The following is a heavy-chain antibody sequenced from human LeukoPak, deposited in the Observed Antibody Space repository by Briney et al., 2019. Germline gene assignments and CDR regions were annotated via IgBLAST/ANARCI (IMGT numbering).Heavy chain of an antibody. CDR1: GYTFTGYY. V-gene: IGHV1-2*06. CDR3: GRLRRVRSHPYYDSSGYIDY. CDR2: INPNSGGT. D-gene: IGHD3-22*01. Sequence: ASVKVSCKASGYTFTGYYMHWVRQAPGQGLEWMGRINPNSGGTNYAQKFQGRVTMTRDTSISTAYMELSRLRSDDTAVYYCGRLRRVRSHPYYDSSGYIDYWGQGTLVTVSS. J-gene: IGHJ4*02.